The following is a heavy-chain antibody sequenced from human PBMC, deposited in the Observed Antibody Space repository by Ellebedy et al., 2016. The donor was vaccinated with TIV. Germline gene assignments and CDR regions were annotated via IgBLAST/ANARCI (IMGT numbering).Heavy chain of an antibody. J-gene: IGHJ5*02. CDR1: GYTFTGYY. Sequence: AASVKVSCKASGYTFTGYYMHWVRQAPGQGLEWMGWLNPNSGGTNYAQKFQGRVTMTRDTSISTAYMELSRLRSDDTAVYYCARDFCSSTSCPFDPWGQGTLVTVAS. D-gene: IGHD2-2*01. CDR2: LNPNSGGT. V-gene: IGHV1-2*02. CDR3: ARDFCSSTSCPFDP.